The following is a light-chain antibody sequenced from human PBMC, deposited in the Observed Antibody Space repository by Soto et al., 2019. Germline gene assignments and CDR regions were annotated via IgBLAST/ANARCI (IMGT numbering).Light chain of an antibody. CDR1: SSNIGSNT. J-gene: IGLJ7*01. Sequence: QSVLTQPPSASGTPGQRVTISCSGSSSNIGSNTVNWYQQLPGTAPKLLIYSNNQRPSGVPDRFSGSKSGTSASLAISGLPSEDEADYYCAAWDDSLGAVFGGGTQLTVL. V-gene: IGLV1-44*01. CDR2: SNN. CDR3: AAWDDSLGAV.